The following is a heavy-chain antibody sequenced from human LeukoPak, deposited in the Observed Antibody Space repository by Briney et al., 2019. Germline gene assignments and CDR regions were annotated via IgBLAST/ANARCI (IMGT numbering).Heavy chain of an antibody. V-gene: IGHV1-18*01. Sequence: GASVTVSCKASGYTFTSYGISWVRQAPGQGLEWMGWISAYNGNTNYEQKLQGRVTMTTDTYTSTAYMELRRLRSDDTDVYYSARDWEPFYTWTPRSFDYWCQGTLVTVSS. CDR3: ARDWEPFYTWTPRSFDY. CDR2: ISAYNGNT. J-gene: IGHJ4*02. CDR1: GYTFTSYG. D-gene: IGHD1-20*01.